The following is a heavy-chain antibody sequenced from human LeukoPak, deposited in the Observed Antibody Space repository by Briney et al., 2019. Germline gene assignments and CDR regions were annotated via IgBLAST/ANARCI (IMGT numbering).Heavy chain of an antibody. CDR3: ARTNSPGQLRSMDV. J-gene: IGHJ6*03. V-gene: IGHV1-69*13. CDR2: LIPIFGTA. D-gene: IGHD6-6*01. CDR1: RGIFSSYA. Sequence: GASVKVSCKASRGIFSSYAISWVRQAPGQGLEWMGGLIPIFGTANYAQKFQGRVTITADESTSTAYMELSSLRSEDTAIYYCARTNSPGQLRSMDVWGKGTTVTVSS.